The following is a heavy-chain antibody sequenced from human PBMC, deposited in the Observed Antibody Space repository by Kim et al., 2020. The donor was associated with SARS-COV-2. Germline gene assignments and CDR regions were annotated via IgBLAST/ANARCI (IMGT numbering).Heavy chain of an antibody. Sequence: GGSLRLSCAASGFTFSSYAMSWVRQAPGKGLEWVSVIYSGGSSTYYADSVKGRFTISRDNSKNTLYLQMNSLRAEDTAVYYCAKDREMLTAYTPVYCMDFWGQGATVTVSS. CDR3: AKDREMLTAYTPVYCMDF. J-gene: IGHJ6*02. CDR2: IYSGGSST. V-gene: IGHV3-23*03. D-gene: IGHD3-16*01. CDR1: GFTFSSYA.